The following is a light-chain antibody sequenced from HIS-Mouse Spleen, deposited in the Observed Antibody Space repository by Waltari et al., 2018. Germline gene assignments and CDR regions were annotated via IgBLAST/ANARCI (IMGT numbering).Light chain of an antibody. Sequence: SYELTQPPSVSVSPGQTARITCSGDALPKQYAYWYQQKPGQAPGLVIYEDSERPSVIPERFSGSSSGTTVTLTISGVQSEYEADYYCQSADSSGTYVFGTGTKVTVL. CDR1: ALPKQY. J-gene: IGLJ1*01. CDR3: QSADSSGTYV. V-gene: IGLV3-25*03. CDR2: EDS.